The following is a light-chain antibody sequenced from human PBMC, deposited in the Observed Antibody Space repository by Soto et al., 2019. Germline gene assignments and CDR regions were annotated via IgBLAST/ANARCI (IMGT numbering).Light chain of an antibody. CDR2: GAS. CDR1: QSVSSN. J-gene: IGKJ5*01. CDR3: QQHNNWLPWT. Sequence: EIVMTQSPATLSVSPGERATLSCRASQSVSSNLAWYQQKPGQAPRLLMYGASTRATGIPDRFSGSGSGTEFTLTISSLQSEDFAVYYCQQHNNWLPWTFGQGTRLEIK. V-gene: IGKV3-15*01.